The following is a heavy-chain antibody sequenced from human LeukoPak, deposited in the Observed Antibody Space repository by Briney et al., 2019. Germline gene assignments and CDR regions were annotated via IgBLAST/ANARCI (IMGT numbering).Heavy chain of an antibody. V-gene: IGHV4-59*10. Sequence: SETLSLTCAVSGGSISGYYWSWIRQPPGKGLEWIGRIYTSGSTNYTPSLKSRVTMSVDTSKNQFSLKLSSVTAADTAVYYCARALPLGYCSGGSCHSGAFDIWGQGTMVTVSS. CDR2: IYTSGST. CDR1: GGSISGYY. D-gene: IGHD2-15*01. CDR3: ARALPLGYCSGGSCHSGAFDI. J-gene: IGHJ3*02.